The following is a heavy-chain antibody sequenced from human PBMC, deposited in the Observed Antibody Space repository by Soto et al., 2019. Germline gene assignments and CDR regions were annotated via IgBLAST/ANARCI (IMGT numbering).Heavy chain of an antibody. CDR2: ISPYTGNT. J-gene: IGHJ6*02. D-gene: IGHD3-16*01. CDR3: VMVDNYVTPTPQDV. V-gene: IGHV1-18*01. CDR1: GYIFVNYG. Sequence: QAQLVQSGDEVKKPGASVKVSCKASGYIFVNYGIAWVRQAPGQGLGWMGWISPYTGNTHSATKVQGRLTMTTDTSTSTAYMDLGSLTSDDTAVYYCVMVDNYVTPTPQDVWGQGTTVTVSS.